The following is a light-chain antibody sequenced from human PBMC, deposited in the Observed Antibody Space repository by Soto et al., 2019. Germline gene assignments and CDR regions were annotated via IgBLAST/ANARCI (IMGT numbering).Light chain of an antibody. J-gene: IGKJ3*01. CDR1: QDISNY. CDR2: DAS. Sequence: DIQMTQSPSSLSASVGDRVTITCQASQDISNYLNWYQQKPGKAPKLLIYDASNLETGVPSRFSGSGSGTDFTFNISSLQPEDIETYYCQQYDNLPLFTFGPGTKVDIK. CDR3: QQYDNLPLFT. V-gene: IGKV1-33*01.